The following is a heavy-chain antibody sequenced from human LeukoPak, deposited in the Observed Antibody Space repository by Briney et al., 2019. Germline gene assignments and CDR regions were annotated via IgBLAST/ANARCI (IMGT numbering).Heavy chain of an antibody. Sequence: GQSLRLSCDASGFNIYTYTMYWVRQAPGQGLEWVSGIRNRDGMTYYADSVKGRFTISRDNAKNSLYLQMNSLRAEDTAVYYCAREHPSMVRGVMGRGYYFDYWGQGTLVTVSS. CDR2: IRNRDGMT. V-gene: IGHV3-48*03. J-gene: IGHJ4*02. CDR3: AREHPSMVRGVMGRGYYFDY. CDR1: GFNIYTYT. D-gene: IGHD3-10*01.